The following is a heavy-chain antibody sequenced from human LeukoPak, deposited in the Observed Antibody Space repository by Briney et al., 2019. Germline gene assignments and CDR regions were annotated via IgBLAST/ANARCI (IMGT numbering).Heavy chain of an antibody. V-gene: IGHV3-33*08. D-gene: IGHD3-10*01. CDR3: ARVVSYYGSSYRLLDL. Sequence: GGSLRLSCAASGFTFSGYWMHWVRQAPGKGLEWVALIWFDGSNKHYADSVKGRFTISRDNSKNTMYLQMDSLRAEDTAVYYCARVVSYYGSSYRLLDLWGRGTLVTVSS. J-gene: IGHJ2*01. CDR2: IWFDGSNK. CDR1: GFTFSGYW.